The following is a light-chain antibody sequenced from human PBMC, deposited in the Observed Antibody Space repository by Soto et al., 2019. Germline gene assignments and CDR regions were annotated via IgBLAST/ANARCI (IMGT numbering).Light chain of an antibody. V-gene: IGKV3-15*01. CDR3: QQYNNWPWT. J-gene: IGKJ1*01. CDR1: QSISDT. CDR2: GAS. Sequence: EIVVTQSPATLSVSPGGRVTLSCRASQSISDTLAWYQQKPGQAPRLLIYGASTRAPGFPARFSGSGSGTDFTLTISSLQSEEFAVYYCQQYNNWPWTFGQGTKVDIK.